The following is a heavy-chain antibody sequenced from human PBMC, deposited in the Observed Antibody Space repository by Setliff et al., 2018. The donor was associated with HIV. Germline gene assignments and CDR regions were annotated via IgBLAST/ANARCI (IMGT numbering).Heavy chain of an antibody. J-gene: IGHJ4*02. CDR3: ARDYYDRSGYIFFPGLPDY. V-gene: IGHV1-2*02. D-gene: IGHD3-22*01. Sequence: ASVKVSCKASGYTFTGYYMHWVRQAPGQGLEWMGWINPNNGGTNYAQKFQGRVTMTRDTSVSTAYMELCRLRSDDTAGYYCARDYYDRSGYIFFPGLPDYWGQGTLVTVSS. CDR2: INPNNGGT. CDR1: GYTFTGYY.